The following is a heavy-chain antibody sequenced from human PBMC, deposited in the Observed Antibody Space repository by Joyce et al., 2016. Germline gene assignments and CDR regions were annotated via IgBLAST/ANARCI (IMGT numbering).Heavy chain of an antibody. D-gene: IGHD4-17*01. CDR1: GYSFTSYG. V-gene: IGHV1-18*01. Sequence: QVQLVQSGAEVKTTGASVKVSCKASGYSFTSYGIHWVRQAPGQGLVWMGRIQPHNGNTNYAQKLLDRVIMTTDTYTNTAYMELRSLRSDDTATYYCARDYGDPRQFDFWGQGTLVTVAS. CDR2: IQPHNGNT. CDR3: ARDYGDPRQFDF. J-gene: IGHJ4*02.